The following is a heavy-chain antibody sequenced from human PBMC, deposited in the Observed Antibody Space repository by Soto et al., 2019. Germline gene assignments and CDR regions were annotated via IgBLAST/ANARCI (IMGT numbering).Heavy chain of an antibody. V-gene: IGHV4-31*03. CDR1: GGSISSGGYY. J-gene: IGHJ1*01. D-gene: IGHD3-22*01. Sequence: SSETLSLSCTVSGGSISSGGYYWSWIRQHPGKGLEWIGYIYYSGSTYYNPSLKSRVTISVDTSKNQFSLKLSSVTAADTAVYYCARDSPRDFYDSSGYYVEYIQHWGQGTLVTGSS. CDR3: ARDSPRDFYDSSGYYVEYIQH. CDR2: IYYSGST.